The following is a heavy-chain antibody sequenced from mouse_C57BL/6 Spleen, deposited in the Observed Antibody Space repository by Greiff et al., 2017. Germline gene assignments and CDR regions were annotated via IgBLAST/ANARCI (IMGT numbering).Heavy chain of an antibody. J-gene: IGHJ2*01. CDR2: IYPGDGDT. CDR1: GYAFSSSW. V-gene: IGHV1-82*01. Sequence: QVQLKESGPELVKPGASVKISCKASGYAFSSSWMNWVKQRPGKGLEWIGRIYPGDGDTNYNGKFKGKATLTADKSSSTAYMQLSSLTSEDSAVYFCARPVVATGGFDYWGQGTTLTVSS. D-gene: IGHD1-1*01. CDR3: ARPVVATGGFDY.